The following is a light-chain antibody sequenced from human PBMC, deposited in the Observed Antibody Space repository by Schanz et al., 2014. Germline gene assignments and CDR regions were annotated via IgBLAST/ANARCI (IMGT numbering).Light chain of an antibody. J-gene: IGLJ2*01. Sequence: QSALTQPPFASGSPGQSVTISCTGTSSDVGGYNYVSWYQQHPGKAPKLIISDVTRRPSGVPDRFSGSKSDNTASLTVSGLQAEDEADYYCSSYAGSNNLVFGGGTKLTVL. V-gene: IGLV2-8*01. CDR2: DVT. CDR3: SSYAGSNNLV. CDR1: SSDVGGYNY.